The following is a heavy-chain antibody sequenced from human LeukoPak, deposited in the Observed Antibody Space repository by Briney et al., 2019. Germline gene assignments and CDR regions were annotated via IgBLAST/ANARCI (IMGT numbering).Heavy chain of an antibody. CDR3: ARHDEMDGYNLY. CDR2: IYYSGST. J-gene: IGHJ4*02. CDR1: GGSISSYY. V-gene: IGHV4-59*08. Sequence: SETLSLTCTVSGGSISSYYWSWIRQPPGKGLEWIGYIYYSGSTNYNPSLKSRVTISVDTSKNQFSLKLSSVTAADTAVYYCARHDEMDGYNLYWGQGTLVTVSS. D-gene: IGHD5-24*01.